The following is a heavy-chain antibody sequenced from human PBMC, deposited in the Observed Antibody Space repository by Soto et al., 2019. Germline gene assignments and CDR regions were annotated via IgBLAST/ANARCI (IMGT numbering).Heavy chain of an antibody. J-gene: IGHJ4*02. CDR1: GFTFTDYD. D-gene: IGHD2-21*01. V-gene: IGHV3-13*01. CDR3: ARGRDSALYYFDY. CDR2: ITTGGET. Sequence: EVQLVESGGGLVQPGGSLRLSCAASGFTFTDYDMHWVRQATGKGLEWVSVITTGGETYFPGSVRGRFTVSRENAKHSLYLQMTSLRAEDTGVYYCARGRDSALYYFDYWGQGTLVTVSS.